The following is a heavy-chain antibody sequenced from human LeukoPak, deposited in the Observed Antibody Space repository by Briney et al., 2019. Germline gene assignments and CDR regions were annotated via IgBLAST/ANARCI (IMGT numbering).Heavy chain of an antibody. V-gene: IGHV1-2*02. CDR2: INPNSGGT. CDR1: GYTFTGYY. D-gene: IGHD6-13*01. J-gene: IGHJ4*02. Sequence: EASVKVSCKASGYTFTGYYTHRVRQAPGQGLEWMGWINPNSGGTNYAQKFQGRVTMTTDTSTSTAYMELRSLRSDDTAVYYCARGGGRYSSSWPLDYWGQGTLVTVSS. CDR3: ARGGGRYSSSWPLDY.